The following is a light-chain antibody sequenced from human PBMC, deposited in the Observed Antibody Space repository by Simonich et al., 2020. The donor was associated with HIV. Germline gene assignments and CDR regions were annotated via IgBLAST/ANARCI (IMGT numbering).Light chain of an antibody. CDR3: QQYDNWPLT. V-gene: IGKV3-15*01. CDR2: GAS. J-gene: IGKJ4*01. CDR1: QSVSSN. Sequence: EIVMTQPPATLSVSPGERATLSCRASQSVSSNLAWYQQKPGQAPRLLIYGASTRATGIPARFSGSGSGSEFTLTISSMQSEDFALYYCQQYDNWPLTFGGGTKVEIK.